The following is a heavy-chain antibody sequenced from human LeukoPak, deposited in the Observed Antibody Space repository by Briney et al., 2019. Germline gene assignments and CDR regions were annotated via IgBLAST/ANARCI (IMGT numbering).Heavy chain of an antibody. D-gene: IGHD3-22*01. CDR2: IYYSGST. Sequence: PSETLSLTCTASGGSISSSSYYWGWIRQPPGKGLVWIGRIYYSGSTYYNPSLKSRVPISVDTSKNQFSLKLSSVTAADTAVYYCARDWDYYDSPPGGDYWGQGTLVTVSS. CDR3: ARDWDYYDSPPGGDY. CDR1: GGSISSSSYY. V-gene: IGHV4-39*07. J-gene: IGHJ4*02.